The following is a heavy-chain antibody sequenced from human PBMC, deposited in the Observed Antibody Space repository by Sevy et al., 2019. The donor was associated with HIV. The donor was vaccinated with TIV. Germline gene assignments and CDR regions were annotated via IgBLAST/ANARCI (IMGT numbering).Heavy chain of an antibody. V-gene: IGHV1-18*01. CDR2: ISAYNGNT. CDR3: ARGRIQLWSRPNYYYYGMDV. J-gene: IGHJ6*02. CDR1: GYTFTSYG. D-gene: IGHD5-18*01. Sequence: ASVKVPGKASGYTFTSYGISWVRQAPGQGLEWMGCISAYNGNTNYAQKLQGRVTMTTDTSTSTAYMELRSLRSDDTAVYYCARGRIQLWSRPNYYYYGMDVWGQGTTVTVSS.